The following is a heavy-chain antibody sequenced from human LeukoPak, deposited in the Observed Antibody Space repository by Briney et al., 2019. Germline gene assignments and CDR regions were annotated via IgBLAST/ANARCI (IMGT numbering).Heavy chain of an antibody. D-gene: IGHD7-27*01. CDR2: IYHSGST. J-gene: IGHJ5*02. CDR3: ARQRWGSRTGFDP. Sequence: PSETLSLTCTVSGYSISSGYYWGWIRQPPGKGLEWIGSIYHSGSTYYNPSLKSRVTISVDTSKNQFSLKLSSVTAADTAVYYCARQRWGSRTGFDPWGQGTLVTVSS. CDR1: GYSISSGYY. V-gene: IGHV4-38-2*02.